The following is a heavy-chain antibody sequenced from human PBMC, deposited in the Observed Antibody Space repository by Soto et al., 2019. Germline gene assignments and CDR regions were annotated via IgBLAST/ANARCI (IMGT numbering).Heavy chain of an antibody. CDR1: GYTFTSYG. Sequence: GASVKVSCKASGYTFTSYGISWVRQAPGQGLEWMGWISAYNGNTNYAQKLQGRVTMTTDTSTSTAYMELRSLRSDDTAVYYCARAAREYSGSYHPPSLYWGQGTLVTVSS. CDR2: ISAYNGNT. CDR3: ARAAREYSGSYHPPSLY. V-gene: IGHV1-18*01. D-gene: IGHD3-10*01. J-gene: IGHJ4*02.